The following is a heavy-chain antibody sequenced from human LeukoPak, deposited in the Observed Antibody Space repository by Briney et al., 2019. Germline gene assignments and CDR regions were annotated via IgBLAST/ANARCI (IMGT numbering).Heavy chain of an antibody. J-gene: IGHJ5*02. Sequence: SETLSLTCTVSGGSISSYYWSGIRQPPGKGLEWIGYIYYSGSTNYNPSLKSRVTISVDTSKNQFSLKLSSVTAADTAVYYCARHLPPFDPWGQGTLVTVSS. V-gene: IGHV4-59*08. CDR2: IYYSGST. CDR1: GGSISSYY. CDR3: ARHLPPFDP.